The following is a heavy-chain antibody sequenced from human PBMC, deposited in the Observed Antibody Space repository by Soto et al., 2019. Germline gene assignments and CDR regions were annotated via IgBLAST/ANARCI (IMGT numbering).Heavy chain of an antibody. Sequence: GESLKISCAASGFTFSSYWMSWVRQAPGKGLVWVANIKQDGSEKYYVDSVKGRFTISRDNAKNSLYLQMNSLRAEDTAVYYCASTGVVVVPADYYGMDVWGQGTTVTVSS. J-gene: IGHJ6*02. V-gene: IGHV3-7*01. CDR2: IKQDGSEK. D-gene: IGHD2-2*01. CDR1: GFTFSSYW. CDR3: ASTGVVVVPADYYGMDV.